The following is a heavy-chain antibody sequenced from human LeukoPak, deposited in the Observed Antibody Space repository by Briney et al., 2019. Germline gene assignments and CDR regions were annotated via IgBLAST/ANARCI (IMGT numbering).Heavy chain of an antibody. D-gene: IGHD2-2*01. Sequence: GASVKVSCKASGYTFTSYYMHWVRQAPGQGLEWMGIINPSGGSTSYAQKFQGRVTMTRDTSTSTVYMELSSLRSEDTAGYYCARDRRVVVPAATYYYGMDVWGQGTTVTVSS. CDR1: GYTFTSYY. CDR2: INPSGGST. J-gene: IGHJ6*02. CDR3: ARDRRVVVPAATYYYGMDV. V-gene: IGHV1-46*01.